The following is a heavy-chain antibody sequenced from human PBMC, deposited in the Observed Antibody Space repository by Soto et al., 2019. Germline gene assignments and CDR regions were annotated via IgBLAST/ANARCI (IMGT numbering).Heavy chain of an antibody. J-gene: IGHJ5*02. D-gene: IGHD1-26*01. CDR3: ARGPSLSGSYYWFDP. CDR1: GGSISSGGYY. V-gene: IGHV4-31*03. Sequence: SETLSLTCTVSGGSISSGGYYWSWIRQHPGKGLEWIGYIYYSGGTYYNPSLKSRVTISVDTSKNQFSLKLSSVTAADTAVYYCARGPSLSGSYYWFDPWGQGTLVTVSS. CDR2: IYYSGGT.